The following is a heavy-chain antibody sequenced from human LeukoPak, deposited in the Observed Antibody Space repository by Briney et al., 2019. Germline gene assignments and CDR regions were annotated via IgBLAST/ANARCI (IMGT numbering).Heavy chain of an antibody. Sequence: GGCLRLSCAASGFTFSDYYMSWIRQAPGKGPEWVSYISDSGSTIYYADSVKGRFTVSRDNAKNSLYLQMSSLGPEDTAVYYCGAAVAPTPDYWGQGTLVTVSS. J-gene: IGHJ4*02. CDR1: GFTFSDYY. V-gene: IGHV3-11*01. CDR2: ISDSGSTI. D-gene: IGHD2-15*01. CDR3: GAAVAPTPDY.